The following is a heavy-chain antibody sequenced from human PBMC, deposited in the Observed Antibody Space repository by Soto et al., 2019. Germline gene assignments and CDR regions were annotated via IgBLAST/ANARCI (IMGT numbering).Heavy chain of an antibody. V-gene: IGHV2-70*04. Sequence: GSGPTLVNPTQTLTLTCTLSGFSLSTSGMRVSWIRQPPGKALEWLARIDWDDDKFYSTSLKTRLTISKDTSKNQVVLTMTNMDPVDTATYYCARMRYDFWSGYSNPHDNLFDPWGQGTLVTGSA. CDR3: ARMRYDFWSGYSNPHDNLFDP. CDR1: GFSLSTSGMR. D-gene: IGHD3-3*01. J-gene: IGHJ5*02. CDR2: IDWDDDK.